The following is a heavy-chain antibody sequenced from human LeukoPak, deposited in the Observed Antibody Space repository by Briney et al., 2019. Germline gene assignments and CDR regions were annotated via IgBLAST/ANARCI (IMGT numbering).Heavy chain of an antibody. CDR3: VKDNPVCHV. Sequence: PGGSLGLSCTASGFTFSDNGMHWARQAPGKGLEWVAFIRNDGSDTYCADSVKGRFTISRDNAKSTLYLQMNSLTTEDTAVYYCVKDNPVCHVWGKGTTVAVSS. J-gene: IGHJ6*04. D-gene: IGHD2-2*01. V-gene: IGHV3-30*02. CDR2: IRNDGSDT. CDR1: GFTFSDNG.